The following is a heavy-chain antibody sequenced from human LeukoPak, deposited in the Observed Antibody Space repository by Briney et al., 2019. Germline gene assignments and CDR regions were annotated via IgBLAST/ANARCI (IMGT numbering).Heavy chain of an antibody. V-gene: IGHV3-21*01. D-gene: IGHD1-1*01. CDR2: ITSSSTYM. J-gene: IGHJ4*02. CDR3: ARDLNWETY. CDR1: GFTFSTYN. Sequence: GGSLRLSCAASGFTFSTYNMNWVRQVPGKGLEWVSSITSSSTYMFYADSVKGRFTISRDNAQNSLYLQINSLRAEDTAVYYCARDLNWETYWGQGTLVTVSS.